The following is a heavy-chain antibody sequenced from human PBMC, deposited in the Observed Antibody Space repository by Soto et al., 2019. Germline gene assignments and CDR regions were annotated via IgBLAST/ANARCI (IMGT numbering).Heavy chain of an antibody. CDR3: AKGLGEKHLPGY. V-gene: IGHV3-9*01. CDR1: GFTFSDFY. Sequence: SLRLSCAASGFTFSDFYMHWVRQAPGKGLEWVSGISWNSGSIGYADSVKGRFTISRDNAKNSLYLQMNSLRAEDTALYYCAKGLGEKHLPGYWGQGTLVTVSS. CDR2: ISWNSGSI. J-gene: IGHJ4*02. D-gene: IGHD2-21*01.